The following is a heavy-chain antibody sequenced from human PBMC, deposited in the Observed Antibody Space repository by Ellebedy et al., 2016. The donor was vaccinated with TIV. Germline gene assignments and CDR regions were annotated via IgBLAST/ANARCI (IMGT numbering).Heavy chain of an antibody. D-gene: IGHD3-10*01. CDR3: AREGGYYGSGSSWGY. CDR1: GGSFSGYY. CDR2: INHSGST. V-gene: IGHV4-34*01. J-gene: IGHJ4*02. Sequence: MPGGSLRLSCAVYGGSFSGYYWSWIRQPPGKGLEWIGEINHSGSTNYNPSLKSRVTISVDTSKNQFSLKLSSVTAADTAVYYCAREGGYYGSGSSWGYWGQGTLVTVSS.